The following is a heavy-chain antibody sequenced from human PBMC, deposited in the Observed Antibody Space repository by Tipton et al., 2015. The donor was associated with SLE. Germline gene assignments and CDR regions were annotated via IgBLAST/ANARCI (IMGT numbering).Heavy chain of an antibody. J-gene: IGHJ5*02. Sequence: TLSLTCTVSGGSISSYYWSWIRQPAGKGLEWIGHIYTSGSTNYNPSLKSRVTISVDTSKNQFSLKLSSVTAADTAVYYCARGFGPSRWFDPWGQGTLVTVSS. D-gene: IGHD3-10*01. CDR3: ARGFGPSRWFDP. CDR1: GGSISSYY. CDR2: IYTSGST. V-gene: IGHV4-4*07.